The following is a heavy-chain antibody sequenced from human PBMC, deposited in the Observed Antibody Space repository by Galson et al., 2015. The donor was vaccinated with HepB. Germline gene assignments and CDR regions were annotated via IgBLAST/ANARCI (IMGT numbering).Heavy chain of an antibody. V-gene: IGHV1-18*04. Sequence: SVKVSCKASGYTFTSYGISWVRQAPGQGLEWMGWISAYNGNTNYAQMLQGGVAMTTDTSTSTAYMELRSLRSDDTAVYYCARDPRDGGITYYYGMDVWGQGTTVTVSS. CDR1: GYTFTSYG. J-gene: IGHJ6*02. CDR2: ISAYNGNT. D-gene: IGHD4-23*01. CDR3: ARDPRDGGITYYYGMDV.